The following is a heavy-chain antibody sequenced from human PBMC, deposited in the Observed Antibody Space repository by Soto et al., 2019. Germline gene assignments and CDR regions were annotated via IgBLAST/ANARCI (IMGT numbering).Heavy chain of an antibody. J-gene: IGHJ4*02. CDR3: AKYTDILTGYYTCCDY. Sequence: PGGSLRLSCAASGFTFSNFMMNWVLQAPWKGLEWLAFISSGSDVIYYADSVKGRFTVSRDNAQKSLYLQMDSLSAEDTAVYYCAKYTDILTGYYTCCDYWGQGTQVTVAS. CDR2: ISSGSDVI. CDR1: GFTFSNFM. V-gene: IGHV3-48*01. D-gene: IGHD3-9*01.